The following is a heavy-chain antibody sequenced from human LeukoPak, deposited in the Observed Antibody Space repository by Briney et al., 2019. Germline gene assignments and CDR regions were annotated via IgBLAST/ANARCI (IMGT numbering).Heavy chain of an antibody. CDR3: ASSRGAVAANADWYFDL. D-gene: IGHD6-19*01. CDR2: ISSSSSYI. V-gene: IGHV3-21*01. J-gene: IGHJ2*01. Sequence: GRSLRLSCAASGFTFSSYAMHWVRQAPGKGLEWVSSISSSSSYIYYADSVKGRFTISRDNAKNSLYLQMNSLRAEDTAVYYCASSRGAVAANADWYFDLWGRGTLVTVSS. CDR1: GFTFSSYA.